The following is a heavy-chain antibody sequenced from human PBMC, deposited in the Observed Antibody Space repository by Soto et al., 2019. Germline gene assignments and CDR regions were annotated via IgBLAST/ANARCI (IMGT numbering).Heavy chain of an antibody. CDR2: ISAYNGNT. Sequence: QVQLVQSGAEVKKPGASVKVSCKASGYTFTSYGISWVRQAPGQGLEWMGWISAYNGNTNYAQKLQGRVTMTTDTSPSTAYMELRSLRSGATAVYYCARDRSKQLLWFGESSWGMDVWGQGTTVTVSS. V-gene: IGHV1-18*01. CDR3: ARDRSKQLLWFGESSWGMDV. D-gene: IGHD3-10*01. J-gene: IGHJ6*02. CDR1: GYTFTSYG.